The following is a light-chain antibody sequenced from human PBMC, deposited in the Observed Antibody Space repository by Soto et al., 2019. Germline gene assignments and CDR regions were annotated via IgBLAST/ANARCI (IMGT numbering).Light chain of an antibody. CDR2: GAS. V-gene: IGKV1-6*01. CDR1: QGIRDE. Sequence: AIQMTQFPASLSASVGDRVTITCRASQGIRDELGWYQQKPGKAPKLLIYGASRLESGVPSRFSGSGSGTDFSLTIYSLRPEDSATYFCLQDYNYPRTFGQGTKLQLK. CDR3: LQDYNYPRT. J-gene: IGKJ2*01.